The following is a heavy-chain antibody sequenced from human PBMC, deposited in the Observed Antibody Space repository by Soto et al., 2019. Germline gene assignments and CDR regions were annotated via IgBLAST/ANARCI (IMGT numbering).Heavy chain of an antibody. D-gene: IGHD6-19*01. Sequence: GGSLRLSFAASGFTFSSYAMSWVRQAPGKGLEWVSAINSRGGSTYYADSVKGRFTISRDNSKNTLYLQMNSLRAEDTAVYYCAKEPTYSSGWPQPWGQGTLVTVSS. J-gene: IGHJ5*02. V-gene: IGHV3-23*01. CDR1: GFTFSSYA. CDR2: INSRGGST. CDR3: AKEPTYSSGWPQP.